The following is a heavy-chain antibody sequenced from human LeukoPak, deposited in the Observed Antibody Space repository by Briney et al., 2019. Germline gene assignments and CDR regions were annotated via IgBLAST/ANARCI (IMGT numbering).Heavy chain of an antibody. J-gene: IGHJ4*02. D-gene: IGHD5-12*01. Sequence: GGSLRLSCAASGFTFSSCCMHWVRHAPGKGPVWVSRINSDGSNTIYADSVKGRFTISRDNAKNTLYLQMNSLRAEDTALYYCTRGYVGIDYWGQGTLVTVSS. V-gene: IGHV3-74*01. CDR1: GFTFSSCC. CDR2: INSDGSNT. CDR3: TRGYVGIDY.